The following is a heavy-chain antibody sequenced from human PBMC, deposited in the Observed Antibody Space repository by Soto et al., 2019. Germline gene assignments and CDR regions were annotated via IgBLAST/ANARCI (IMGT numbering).Heavy chain of an antibody. J-gene: IGHJ4*02. CDR2: IHNGRST. V-gene: IGHV4-59*01. D-gene: IGHD3-22*01. Sequence: SETLSLTCTVSGDSLTRNYWSWIRQPPGKGLEWLAYIHNGRSTNYNPSLMSRVSISLDTSKSQFSLNLSSVTAADTAVYYCARETYDSSGYPTILFDYWGQGTLVTVSS. CDR3: ARETYDSSGYPTILFDY. CDR1: GDSLTRNY.